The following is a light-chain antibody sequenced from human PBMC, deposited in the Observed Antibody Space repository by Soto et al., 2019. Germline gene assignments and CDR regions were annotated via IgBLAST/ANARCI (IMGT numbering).Light chain of an antibody. CDR1: QSISSW. CDR3: QQYNSYPYT. V-gene: IGKV1-5*03. Sequence: DIQMTQSPSTLSASVGDRVTITCRASQSISSWLAWYQQKPGTAPRLLIYKASSLEGGVPSRFSGSGSGTEFTLTISSLQPDDFATYYGQQYNSYPYTFGQGTKLEIK. CDR2: KAS. J-gene: IGKJ2*01.